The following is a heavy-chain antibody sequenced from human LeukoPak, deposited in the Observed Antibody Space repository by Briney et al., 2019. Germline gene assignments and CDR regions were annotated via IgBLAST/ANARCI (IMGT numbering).Heavy chain of an antibody. CDR1: GFTFSSYA. CDR3: ARDRYNWNDESLFDY. D-gene: IGHD1-1*01. CDR2: ISGSGDST. V-gene: IGHV3-23*01. Sequence: GGSLRLSCVASGFTFSSYAMNWVRQAPGKGLEWVSAISGSGDSTYYADSVKGRLTISRDNSKKTLYLQMNSLRAEDTAVYYCARDRYNWNDESLFDYWGQGTLVTVSS. J-gene: IGHJ4*02.